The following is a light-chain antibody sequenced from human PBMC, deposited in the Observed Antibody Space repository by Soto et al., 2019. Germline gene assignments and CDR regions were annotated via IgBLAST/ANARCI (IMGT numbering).Light chain of an antibody. CDR3: QTWGTGTHVV. CDR1: SGHSNFA. V-gene: IGLV4-69*01. CDR2: VNTDGSH. Sequence: QLVLTQSPSASASLGASVKLTCTLSSGHSNFAIAWLQQQPDRGPRYLMKVNTDGSHDKGDGIPDRFSGSTSGAERYLTISSLQSEDEADYHCQTWGTGTHVVFGGGTKLTVL. J-gene: IGLJ2*01.